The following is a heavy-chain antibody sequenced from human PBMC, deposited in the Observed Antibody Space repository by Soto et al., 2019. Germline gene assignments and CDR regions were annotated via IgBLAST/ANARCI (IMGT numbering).Heavy chain of an antibody. CDR3: AGWHGCGDS. Sequence: QLLQSGGRLVQPGVSLRLSCAVSGFSLGPYGVTWVRQTPEKGLEWVTGFSGGIGAIFYADSVGVRFTISRDSSTAYLQMNNLRPVDTAVFFVAGWHGCGDSWGQGSLVTVSS. CDR2: FSGGIGAI. J-gene: IGHJ4*02. V-gene: IGHV3-23*01. CDR1: GFSLGPYG.